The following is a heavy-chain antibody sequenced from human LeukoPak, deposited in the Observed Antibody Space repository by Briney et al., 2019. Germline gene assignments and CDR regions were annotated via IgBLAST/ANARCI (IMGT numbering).Heavy chain of an antibody. D-gene: IGHD3-22*01. Sequence: SETLSLTSAVYGGSFSGYYWSWIRQPPGKGLEWIGEINHSGSTNYNPSLKSRVTISVDTSKNQFSLKLSSVTAADTAVYYCARGAYDSSGYSWFDPWGQGTLVTVSS. CDR3: ARGAYDSSGYSWFDP. CDR1: GGSFSGYY. V-gene: IGHV4-34*01. CDR2: INHSGST. J-gene: IGHJ5*02.